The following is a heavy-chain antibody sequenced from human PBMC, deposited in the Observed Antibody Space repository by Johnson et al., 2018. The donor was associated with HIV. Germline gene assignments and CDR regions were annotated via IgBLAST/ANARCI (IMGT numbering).Heavy chain of an antibody. V-gene: IGHV3-20*04. D-gene: IGHD1-1*01. J-gene: IGHJ3*02. CDR1: GFTFSNAW. CDR3: ARDSYLNDDAFDI. Sequence: VQLVESGGGSVKSGGSLRVSCAASGFTFSNAWLSWVSHAPGTGLEWVSGINWNGGSTGYADSVQGRFTISRDNAKNSLYLQMNSLRAEDTALYYCARDSYLNDDAFDIWGQGTMVTVSS. CDR2: INWNGGST.